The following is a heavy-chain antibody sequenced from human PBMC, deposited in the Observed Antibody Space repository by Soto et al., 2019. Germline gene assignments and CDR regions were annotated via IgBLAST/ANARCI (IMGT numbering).Heavy chain of an antibody. Sequence: QVQLQASGPGLVKASQTLSLTCTVSGGSIRNGNYYWSWIRQLPGNGLEWIGNIYYIGTTSYNPSLKSRVMISIDTSKNQFSLELSSVLSADEAVYYCAKNETTRPWFDPWGQGTLVTVSS. D-gene: IGHD1-1*01. CDR1: GGSIRNGNYY. CDR2: IYYIGTT. V-gene: IGHV4-31*03. CDR3: AKNETTRPWFDP. J-gene: IGHJ5*02.